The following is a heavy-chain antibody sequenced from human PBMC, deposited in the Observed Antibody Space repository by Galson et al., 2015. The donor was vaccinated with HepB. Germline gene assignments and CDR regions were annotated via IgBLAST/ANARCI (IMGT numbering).Heavy chain of an antibody. CDR1: GFTFSSYA. CDR3: ARGGDVVVPAAIVPENDAFDI. V-gene: IGHV3-30-3*01. J-gene: IGHJ3*02. D-gene: IGHD2-2*01. CDR2: IPYDGSNK. Sequence: SLRLSCAASGFTFSSYAMHWVRQAPGKGLEWVAVIPYDGSNKYYADSVKGRFTISRDNSKNTLYLQMNSLRAEDTAVYYCARGGDVVVPAAIVPENDAFDIWGQGTMVTVSS.